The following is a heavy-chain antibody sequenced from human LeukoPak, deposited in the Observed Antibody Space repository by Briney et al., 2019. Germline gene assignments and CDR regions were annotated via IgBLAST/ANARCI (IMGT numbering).Heavy chain of an antibody. CDR2: VYYVGST. CDR3: AREVYCGGGCYYYFDS. V-gene: IGHV4-59*01. CDR1: GGSISTYY. Sequence: SETLSLTCTVTGGSISTYYWSWIRQSPGKGLEWIGYVYYVGSTSYNPSLVGRVTISVDTSKNQFSLKLRSVTAADTAVYYCAREVYCGGGCYYYFDSWGQGTLVTVSS. J-gene: IGHJ4*02. D-gene: IGHD2-21*02.